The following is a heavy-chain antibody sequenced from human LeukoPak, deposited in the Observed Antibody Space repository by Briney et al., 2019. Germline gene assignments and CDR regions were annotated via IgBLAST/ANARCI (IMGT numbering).Heavy chain of an antibody. V-gene: IGHV3-21*01. Sequence: GGSLRLSCAASGFTFSNFLMTWVRQAPGKGPEWVSAISGSGGDTYYADSVKGRFTISRDNAKNSLYLQMNSLRAEDTAVYYCARATSGSYSNYFDYWGQGTLVTVSS. CDR2: ISGSGGDT. J-gene: IGHJ4*02. D-gene: IGHD1-26*01. CDR1: GFTFSNFL. CDR3: ARATSGSYSNYFDY.